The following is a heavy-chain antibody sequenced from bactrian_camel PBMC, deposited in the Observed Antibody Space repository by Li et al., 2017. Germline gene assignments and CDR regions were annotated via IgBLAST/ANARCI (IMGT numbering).Heavy chain of an antibody. J-gene: IGHJ4*01. CDR3: AADVRNAGTCGLGAGRPYEH. D-gene: IGHD6*01. Sequence: GGSVQTGGSLTLSCTVSGLSLDNNYMGWFRQVPGEQREGVACIDVYGSTRFLDAVKGRFTISKDNAKNTLYLQMNSLKPEDTATYYCAADVRNAGTCGLGAGRPYEHWGQGTQVTVS. CDR1: GLSLDNNY. CDR2: IDVYGST. V-gene: IGHV3S53*01.